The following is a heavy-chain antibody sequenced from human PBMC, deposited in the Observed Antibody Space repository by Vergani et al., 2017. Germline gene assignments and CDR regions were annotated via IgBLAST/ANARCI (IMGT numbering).Heavy chain of an antibody. D-gene: IGHD2-2*01. Sequence: QVQLVQSGAEVKKPGASVKVSCKASGYTFTSYYMHWVRQAPGQGLEWMGIINPSGGSASYAQKFQGRVTMTRDTSTSTVYMELSSLRSEDTAVYYCARDAIVVVPAAIPHGGAFDIWGQGTMVTVSS. J-gene: IGHJ3*02. CDR1: GYTFTSYY. CDR2: INPSGGSA. V-gene: IGHV1-46*03. CDR3: ARDAIVVVPAAIPHGGAFDI.